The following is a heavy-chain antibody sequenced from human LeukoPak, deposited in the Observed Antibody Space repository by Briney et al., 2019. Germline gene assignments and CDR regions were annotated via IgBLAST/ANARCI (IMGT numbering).Heavy chain of an antibody. J-gene: IGHJ4*02. CDR2: IYYSGST. V-gene: IGHV4-59*01. CDR1: GGSISSYY. Sequence: SETLSLTCAVYGGSISSYYWSWIRQPPGKGLEWIGYIYYSGSTNYNPSLKSRVTISVDTSKNQFSLKLSSVTAADTAVYYCARAIVDTAMMDWGQGTLVTVSS. CDR3: ARAIVDTAMMD. D-gene: IGHD5-18*01.